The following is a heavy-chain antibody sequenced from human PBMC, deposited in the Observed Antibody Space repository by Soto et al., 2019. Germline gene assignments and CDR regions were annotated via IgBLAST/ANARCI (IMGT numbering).Heavy chain of an antibody. J-gene: IGHJ3*02. CDR1: GFTFSTYG. CDR2: IWYDGSNK. Sequence: GGSLRLSCAASGFTFSTYGMHWVRQAPGKGLEWVALIWYDGSNKYYADSVKGRFTISRDNSKNTMYLQMNSLRAEDTAVYYCARAGQDSSGSHAFDIWGQATMVTVSS. D-gene: IGHD3-22*01. CDR3: ARAGQDSSGSHAFDI. V-gene: IGHV3-33*01.